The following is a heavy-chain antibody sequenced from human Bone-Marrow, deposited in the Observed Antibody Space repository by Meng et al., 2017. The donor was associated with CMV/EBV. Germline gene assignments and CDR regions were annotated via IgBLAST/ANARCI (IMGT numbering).Heavy chain of an antibody. CDR2: ISYDGSNK. CDR3: ARDGDIVVVPAASPSGNYYYGMDV. J-gene: IGHJ6*02. CDR1: GFTFSSYA. D-gene: IGHD2-2*01. Sequence: GGSLRLSCAASGFTFSSYAMHWVRQAPGKGLEWVAVISYDGSNKYYADSVKGRFTISRDNSKNTLYLQMNSLRAEDTAVYYCARDGDIVVVPAASPSGNYYYGMDVWGQGTTVTVYS. V-gene: IGHV3-30*04.